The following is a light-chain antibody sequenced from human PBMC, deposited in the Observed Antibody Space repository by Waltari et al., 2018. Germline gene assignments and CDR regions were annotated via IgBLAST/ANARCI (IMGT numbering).Light chain of an antibody. CDR1: SGSIAANY. J-gene: IGLJ3*02. Sequence: NFVLTQPHSVSESPEKTVTISCTRSSGSIAANYVQCYQPRPGSAPTSVIYENNQRPSGVPDRFSGSIDGSSNSASLTIAGLKTDVEADYFCQSYDTTARVFGGGTKLTVL. CDR2: ENN. V-gene: IGLV6-57*03. CDR3: QSYDTTARV.